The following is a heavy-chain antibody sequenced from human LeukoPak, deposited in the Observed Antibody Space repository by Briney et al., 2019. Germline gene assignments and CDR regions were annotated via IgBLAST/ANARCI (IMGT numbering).Heavy chain of an antibody. CDR1: EFTFSSYA. Sequence: GGSLRLSCVVSEFTFSSYAMSWVRQAPGKGLEWVSAISGSGGSTYYADSVKGRFTISRDNSKNTLYLQMNSLRAEDTAVYYCAKDRLTYLEWLFDDAFDIWGQGTMVTVSS. CDR2: ISGSGGST. J-gene: IGHJ3*02. D-gene: IGHD3-3*01. CDR3: AKDRLTYLEWLFDDAFDI. V-gene: IGHV3-23*01.